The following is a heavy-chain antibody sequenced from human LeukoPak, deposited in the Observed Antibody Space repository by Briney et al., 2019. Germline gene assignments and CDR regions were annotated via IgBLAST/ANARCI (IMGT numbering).Heavy chain of an antibody. D-gene: IGHD3-10*01. CDR3: IHSQTYLASWFDP. J-gene: IGHJ5*02. CDR1: GFSLTTSGVG. CDR2: IYWDDDT. V-gene: IGHV2-5*02. Sequence: SGPTLVNPTQTLTLTCTFSGFSLTTSGVGVGWIRQPPGKAPEWLGLIYWDDDTRYNPSVESRLTITKDTSKKQVVLKMTNMESVDTATYYCIHSQTYLASWFDPWGQGALVTVSS.